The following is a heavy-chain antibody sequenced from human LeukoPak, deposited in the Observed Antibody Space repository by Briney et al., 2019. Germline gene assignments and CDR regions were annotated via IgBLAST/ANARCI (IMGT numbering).Heavy chain of an antibody. Sequence: SETLSLTCTVSGDSMSSYYWSWIRQPPGKGLEWIGYIYYSGSTDYNPSLKSRVTISVDMSKNQFSLKLSSVTAADTAVYYCATQPSGDVVPIYTGYWYFDLWGRGTLVTVSS. J-gene: IGHJ2*01. CDR2: IYYSGST. CDR3: ATQPSGDVVPIYTGYWYFDL. V-gene: IGHV4-59*01. D-gene: IGHD5-12*01. CDR1: GDSMSSYY.